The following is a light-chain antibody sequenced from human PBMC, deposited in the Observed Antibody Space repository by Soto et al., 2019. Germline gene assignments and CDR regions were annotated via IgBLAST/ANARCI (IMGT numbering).Light chain of an antibody. CDR2: ETT. CDR1: TGAVTNGHY. J-gene: IGLJ1*01. CDR3: LLSYNGPYV. V-gene: IGLV7-46*01. Sequence: QAVVTHESALTVSPGGTVTLTRGSSTGAVTNGHYPYWFQNNPDHAPRTLIYETTSRHTWTPARFSGSLLGGKAALTLSGAQPEDEAEYYCLLSYNGPYVVGTGTKVTVL.